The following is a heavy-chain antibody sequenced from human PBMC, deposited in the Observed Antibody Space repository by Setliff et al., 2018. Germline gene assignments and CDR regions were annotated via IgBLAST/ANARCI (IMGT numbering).Heavy chain of an antibody. CDR1: GDSISSRTYY. Sequence: SETLSLTCTVSGDSISSRTYYWSWIRQPAGKGLEWIGHIYTSWSTIYNPSLKSRLTISLNTSKNQFSLTLSSVTAADSAVYYCARMSGFLYMDVWGKGTTVTVSS. V-gene: IGHV4-61*09. CDR3: ARMSGFLYMDV. J-gene: IGHJ6*03. CDR2: IYTSWST. D-gene: IGHD3-3*01.